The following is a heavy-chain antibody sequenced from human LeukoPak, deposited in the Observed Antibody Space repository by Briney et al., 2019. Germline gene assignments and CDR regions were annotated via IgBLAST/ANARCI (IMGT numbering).Heavy chain of an antibody. CDR1: RFRFSNSW. CDR2: ISSSSSYI. V-gene: IGHV3-21*01. Sequence: PGGSLRLSCAASRFRFSNSWMHWVRQTPGKGLEWVSSISSSSSYIYYADSVKGRFTISRDNAKNSLYLQMNSLRAEDTAVYYCASQPEGYCSSTSCPYYYYYMDVWGKGTTVTVSS. D-gene: IGHD2-2*01. CDR3: ASQPEGYCSSTSCPYYYYYMDV. J-gene: IGHJ6*03.